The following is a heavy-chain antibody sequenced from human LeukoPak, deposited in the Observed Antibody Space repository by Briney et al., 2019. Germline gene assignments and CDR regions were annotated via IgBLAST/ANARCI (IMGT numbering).Heavy chain of an antibody. D-gene: IGHD3-16*01. CDR3: AKERLGREAAFDI. CDR1: GFTFSSNA. Sequence: GGSLRLSCAASGFTFSSNAMSWVRQAPGQGLEWVSASSGSGGSTYYADSVKGRITISRYNSKNTLYLQMNSLRAGDTAVYYCAKERLGREAAFDIWGQGTMVTVSS. CDR2: SSGSGGST. J-gene: IGHJ3*02. V-gene: IGHV3-23*01.